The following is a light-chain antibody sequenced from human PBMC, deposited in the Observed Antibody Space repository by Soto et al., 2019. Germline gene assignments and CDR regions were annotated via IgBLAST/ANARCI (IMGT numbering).Light chain of an antibody. CDR2: DVA. CDR3: MSFTSSNTYV. CDR1: SSDVGAYNF. Sequence: QSVLTQPASVSGSPGQSITISCTGTSSDVGAYNFVSWYQHYPDKAPKVVIYDVANRPSGVSYRFSASKSGNTASLTISGPQAEDEADYYCMSFTSSNTYVFGTGTKVTV. V-gene: IGLV2-14*03. J-gene: IGLJ1*01.